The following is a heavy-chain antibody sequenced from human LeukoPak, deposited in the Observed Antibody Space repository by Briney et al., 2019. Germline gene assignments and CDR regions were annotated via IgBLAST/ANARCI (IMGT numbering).Heavy chain of an antibody. D-gene: IGHD4-17*01. CDR1: GYTFTSYG. V-gene: IGHV1-18*01. Sequence: ASVKVSCKASGYTFTSYGISWVRQAPGQGLEWMGWISAYNGNTNYAQKLQGRVTMTTDTSTSTAYMELRSLRSDDTAVYYCARDEGSAVTTTVPDYWGQGTLVTVSS. CDR3: ARDEGSAVTTTVPDY. J-gene: IGHJ4*02. CDR2: ISAYNGNT.